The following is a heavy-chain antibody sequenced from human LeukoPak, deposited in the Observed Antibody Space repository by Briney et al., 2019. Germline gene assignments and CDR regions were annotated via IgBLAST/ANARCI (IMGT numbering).Heavy chain of an antibody. CDR3: ARGSPIAVADYYYYYMDV. J-gene: IGHJ6*03. CDR2: IIPIFGTA. Sequence: SVKVSCKASGGTFSSYAISWVLQAPGQGLEWMGGIIPIFGTANYAQKFQGRVTITADESTSTAYMELSSLRSEDTAVYYCARGSPIAVADYYYYYMDVWGKGTTVTVSS. CDR1: GGTFSSYA. V-gene: IGHV1-69*13. D-gene: IGHD6-19*01.